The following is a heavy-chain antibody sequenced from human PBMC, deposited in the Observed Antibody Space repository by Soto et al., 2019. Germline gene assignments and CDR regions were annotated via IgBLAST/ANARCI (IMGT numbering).Heavy chain of an antibody. CDR2: ITSSSDTI. V-gene: IGHV3-48*01. Sequence: GGSLRLSCAASGFTFSSFHMNWVRQAPGRGLEWVAYITSSSDTIYYSDSVKGRFTISRDNGKNSLYLQMNSLRTEDSGVYSCVRGPNSAYSYFDHWGPETMVTVSS. D-gene: IGHD5-12*01. CDR1: GFTFSSFH. J-gene: IGHJ4*02. CDR3: VRGPNSAYSYFDH.